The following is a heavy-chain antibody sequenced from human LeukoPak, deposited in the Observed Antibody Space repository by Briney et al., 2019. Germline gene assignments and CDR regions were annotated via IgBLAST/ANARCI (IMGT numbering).Heavy chain of an antibody. CDR3: ARGGYSVGATIRSNAFDI. CDR1: GGSISSYY. D-gene: IGHD1-26*01. J-gene: IGHJ3*02. Sequence: PSETLSLTCTVSGGSISSYYWSWIRQPPGKGLEWIGEINHSGSTNYNPSLKSRVTISVDTSKNQFSLKLSSVTAADTAVYYCARGGYSVGATIRSNAFDIWGQGTMVTVSS. V-gene: IGHV4-34*01. CDR2: INHSGST.